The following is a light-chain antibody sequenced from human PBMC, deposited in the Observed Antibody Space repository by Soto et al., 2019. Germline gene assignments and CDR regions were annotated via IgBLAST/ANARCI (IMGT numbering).Light chain of an antibody. J-gene: IGKJ1*01. CDR2: AAS. Sequence: DIQMTQSPSSLSASVGDRVTITCRASQSINNCLSWFQQKPGQAPKLLIYAASSLQSGVPSRFSGSGSGTDFILTIDSLQPEDFATYYCQQTYIAPATCGQGTKV. V-gene: IGKV1-39*01. CDR3: QQTYIAPAT. CDR1: QSINNC.